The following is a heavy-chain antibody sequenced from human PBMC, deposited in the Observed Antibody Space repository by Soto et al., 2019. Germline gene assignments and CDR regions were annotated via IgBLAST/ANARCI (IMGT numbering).Heavy chain of an antibody. CDR2: ISVKNGDT. J-gene: IGHJ6*03. D-gene: IGHD4-4*01. CDR3: ARLTTLSSPKYRFYYYMDI. CDR1: GYTFSNYG. V-gene: IGHV1-18*01. Sequence: QVQLAQSGPELKKPGASLEVSCRASGYTFSNYGISWVRQVPGQGLEWMAWISVKNGDTNFAQKFQGRLSVTTDTSPSTAYLNRRSLRSDDTAVSYCARLTTLSSPKYRFYYYMDIWGKGTTVTVSS.